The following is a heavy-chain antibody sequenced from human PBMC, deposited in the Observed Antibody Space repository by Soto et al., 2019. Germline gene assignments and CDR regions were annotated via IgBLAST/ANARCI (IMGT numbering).Heavy chain of an antibody. CDR2: ISYNGRT. J-gene: IGHJ4*02. V-gene: IGHV4-31*03. Sequence: QVQLQESGPGLVKPSQTLSLNCSVSGASITRGGFLWTWIRQHPGKGLEWIGFISYNGRTSYNPSLKSRVTISADTSKNQFSLQLSSVTAADTAVYYCVRSEVVVIRIDSWGQGTPVTVSA. CDR1: GASITRGGFL. CDR3: VRSEVVVIRIDS. D-gene: IGHD3-22*01.